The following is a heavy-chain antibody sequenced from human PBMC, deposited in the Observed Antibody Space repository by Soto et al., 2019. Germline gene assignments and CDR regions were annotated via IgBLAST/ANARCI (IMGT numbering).Heavy chain of an antibody. CDR1: GFTFSSYA. CDR2: ISGSGGST. D-gene: IGHD2-15*01. CDR3: ARVRSGGSGYFDY. Sequence: HPGGSLRLSCAASGFTFSSYAMSWVRQAPGKGLEWVSAISGSGGSTYYADSVKGRFTISRDNSKNTLYLQMNSLRAEDTAVYYCARVRSGGSGYFDYWGQGTLVTVSS. J-gene: IGHJ4*02. V-gene: IGHV3-23*01.